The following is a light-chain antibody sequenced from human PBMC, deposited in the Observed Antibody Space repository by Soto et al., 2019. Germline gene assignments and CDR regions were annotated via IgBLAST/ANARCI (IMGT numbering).Light chain of an antibody. Sequence: EIVLTQSPGTLSLSPGERATLSCRASQSVSSSYLAGDQQKPGQAPRLLIYGASSRATGIPDRFSGSGSGTDFTITISRLEPEDFAVYYCQQYGSSPPLTFGGGTKVEIK. J-gene: IGKJ4*01. CDR1: QSVSSSY. CDR3: QQYGSSPPLT. V-gene: IGKV3-20*01. CDR2: GAS.